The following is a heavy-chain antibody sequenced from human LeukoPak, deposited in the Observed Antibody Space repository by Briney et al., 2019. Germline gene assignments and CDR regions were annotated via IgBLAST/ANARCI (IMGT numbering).Heavy chain of an antibody. J-gene: IGHJ4*02. Sequence: PGGSLRLSCAASGFTVGDYWMTWVRQAPGKGLEWVANMNQGGSEKNYVDSVKGRFTVSRDIAKNSLFLQMNSLRAEDTAVYYCARGGWYWFYWGQGTLVTVSS. V-gene: IGHV3-7*05. CDR2: MNQGGSEK. D-gene: IGHD2-8*02. CDR1: GFTVGDYW. CDR3: ARGGWYWFY.